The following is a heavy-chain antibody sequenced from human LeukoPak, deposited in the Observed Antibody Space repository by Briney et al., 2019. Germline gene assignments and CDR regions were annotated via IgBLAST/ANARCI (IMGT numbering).Heavy chain of an antibody. CDR2: IYYTVTT. CDR1: GGSISGYY. V-gene: IGHV4-59*01. Sequence: SETLSLTCTVSGGSISGYYWSWIRQSPGKGLEWIGYIYYTVTTNYNPSLKSRVTISIDTSKNQSSLKLSSVTAADTAVYYCARGPARLDPWGQGTLVTVSS. J-gene: IGHJ5*02. CDR3: ARGPARLDP.